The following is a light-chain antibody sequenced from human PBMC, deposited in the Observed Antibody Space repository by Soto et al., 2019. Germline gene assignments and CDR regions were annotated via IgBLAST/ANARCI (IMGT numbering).Light chain of an antibody. J-gene: IGKJ4*01. Sequence: DIVLTQSPATLSLYPGDRATLSCSGSQSISSYLAWYQQKPGQAPGLLIYDASERATGIPARFSGSGSGTDFTLTISSLEPEDFAVYYCQERTDWPLTFGGGTKVDIK. CDR3: QERTDWPLT. CDR1: QSISSY. V-gene: IGKV3-11*01. CDR2: DAS.